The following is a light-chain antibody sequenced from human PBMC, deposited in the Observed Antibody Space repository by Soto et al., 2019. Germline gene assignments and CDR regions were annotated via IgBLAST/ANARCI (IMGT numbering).Light chain of an antibody. CDR3: LQYHNLWA. CDR2: DAI. Sequence: MSQSPATLSVSPWERVTLSCRASQNIHNHMSWFLQKPGQTPRLLIYDAIIRAADVPVRFSGSASGTEFTLTISSLQPEDFTVYSCLQYHNLWAFGQGTKVDI. J-gene: IGKJ1*01. V-gene: IGKV3-15*01. CDR1: QNIHNH.